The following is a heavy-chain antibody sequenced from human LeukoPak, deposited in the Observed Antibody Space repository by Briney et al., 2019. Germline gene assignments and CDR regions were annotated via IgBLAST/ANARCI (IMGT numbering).Heavy chain of an antibody. V-gene: IGHV3-33*01. Sequence: GGSLRLSCAASGFTFSSYGMHWVRQAPGKGLEWVAAIWYDGSNKYYADSVKGRFTISRDNSKNTLFLQMNSLRAEETAVYYCVRDPEDYGDYSYFDYRGRGTLVAVSS. CDR1: GFTFSSYG. J-gene: IGHJ4*02. CDR2: IWYDGSNK. CDR3: VRDPEDYGDYSYFDY. D-gene: IGHD4-17*01.